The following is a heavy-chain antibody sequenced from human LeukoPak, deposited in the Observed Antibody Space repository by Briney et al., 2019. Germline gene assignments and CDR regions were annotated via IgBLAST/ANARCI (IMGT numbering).Heavy chain of an antibody. CDR3: AKGGLTGDGGDDY. CDR1: GFTFSSYG. J-gene: IGHJ4*02. D-gene: IGHD7-27*01. V-gene: IGHV3-23*01. Sequence: GGSLRLSCAPSGFTFSSYGMSWVRQAPGKGLEWVSAISGSGGSTYYADSVKGRFTISRDNSKNTLYLQMNSLRAEDTAVYYCAKGGLTGDGGDDYWGQGTLVTVSS. CDR2: ISGSGGST.